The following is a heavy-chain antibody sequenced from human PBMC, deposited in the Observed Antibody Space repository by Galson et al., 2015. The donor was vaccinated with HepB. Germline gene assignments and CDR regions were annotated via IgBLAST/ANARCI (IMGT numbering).Heavy chain of an antibody. CDR1: GYTFTSYG. D-gene: IGHD3-16*02. CDR2: ISAYNGNT. V-gene: IGHV1-18*01. Sequence: SVKVSCKASGYTFTSYGISWVRRAPGQGLEWMGWISAYNGNTNYAQKLQGRVTMTTDTSTSTAYMELRSLRSDDTAVYYCARGDYDYVWGSYRLTTFDYWGQGTLVTVSS. J-gene: IGHJ4*02. CDR3: ARGDYDYVWGSYRLTTFDY.